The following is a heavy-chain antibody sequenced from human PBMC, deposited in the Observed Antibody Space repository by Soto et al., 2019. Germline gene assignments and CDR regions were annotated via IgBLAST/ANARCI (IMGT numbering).Heavy chain of an antibody. J-gene: IGHJ4*02. V-gene: IGHV3-33*06. D-gene: IGHD6-19*01. CDR2: IWYDGSNK. Sequence: QVQLVESGGGVVQPGRSLRLSCVASGFTFSNYGMHWVRKAPGKGLEWVAVIWYDGSNKYYADSVKCRFTISRDNFKNTLYVQMHSLIAADTAVYYCAKESKLYSVALIDYWGQGTLVTVSS. CDR1: GFTFSNYG. CDR3: AKESKLYSVALIDY.